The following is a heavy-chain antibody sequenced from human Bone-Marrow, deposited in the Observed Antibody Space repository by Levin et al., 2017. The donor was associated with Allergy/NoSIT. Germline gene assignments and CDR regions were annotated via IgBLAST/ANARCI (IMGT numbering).Heavy chain of an antibody. J-gene: IGHJ6*03. CDR1: GGSFSGYY. V-gene: IGHV4-34*01. D-gene: IGHD2-2*01. Sequence: SQTLSLTCAVYGGSFSGYYWSWIRQPPGKGLEWIGEINHSGSTNYNPSLKSRVTISVDTSKNQFSLKLSSVTAADTAVYYCARGLAICSSTSCYYYYYYYMDVWGKGTTVTVSS. CDR2: INHSGST. CDR3: ARGLAICSSTSCYYYYYYYMDV.